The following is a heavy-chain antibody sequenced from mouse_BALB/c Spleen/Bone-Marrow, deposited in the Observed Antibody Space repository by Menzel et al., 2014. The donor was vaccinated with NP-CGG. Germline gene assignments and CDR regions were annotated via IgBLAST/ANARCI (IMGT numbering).Heavy chain of an antibody. CDR3: ARSGNYWYFDV. Sequence: VQLQQSGGGLVQPGGSLNLSCAASGFDFSRYWMSWARQAPGKGQEWIGEINPGSSTINYTPSLKDKFIISRDNAKNTLYLQMSKVRSEDTALYYCARSGNYWYFDVWGAGTTVTVSS. J-gene: IGHJ1*01. V-gene: IGHV4-2*02. CDR1: GFDFSRYW. CDR2: INPGSSTI. D-gene: IGHD1-1*01.